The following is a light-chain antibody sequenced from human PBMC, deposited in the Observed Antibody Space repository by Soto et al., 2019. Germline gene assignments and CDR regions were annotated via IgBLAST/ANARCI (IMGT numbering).Light chain of an antibody. CDR2: GAS. Sequence: EIVMTQSPATLSVSPGEGATLSCRASQSVSSNLAWYQQKPGQAPRLLILGASTRATGIPARFSGSGSGTEFNLTISSLQSEDFAVYYCQHYNNWPPYSFGQGTKLEIK. V-gene: IGKV3D-15*01. CDR1: QSVSSN. J-gene: IGKJ2*03. CDR3: QHYNNWPPYS.